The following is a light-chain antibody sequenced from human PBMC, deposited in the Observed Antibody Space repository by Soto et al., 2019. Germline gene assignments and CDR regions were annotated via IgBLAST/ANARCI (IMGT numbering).Light chain of an antibody. CDR3: QSYDGSLSVVV. CDR2: VNS. Sequence: QSALTQPPSISGAPGQRVTISCTGSSSNIGARYGVHWYQQLPGTAPKLLIYVNSNRPSGVPDRFSGSKSGTSASLAITGLQAEDEADSYCQSYDGSLSVVVFGGGT. V-gene: IGLV1-40*01. J-gene: IGLJ2*01. CDR1: SSNIGARYG.